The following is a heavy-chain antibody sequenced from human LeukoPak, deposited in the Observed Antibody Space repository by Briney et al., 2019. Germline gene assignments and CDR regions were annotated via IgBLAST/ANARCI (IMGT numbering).Heavy chain of an antibody. CDR2: ISGSAGST. J-gene: IGHJ4*02. V-gene: IGHV3-23*01. CDR3: VRDPSGSAFAFDS. D-gene: IGHD3-3*02. CDR1: GFTFSSYA. Sequence: GGSLRLSCAASGFTFSSYAMSWVRQAPGKGLEWVSAISGSAGSTYYADSVKGRFTISRDNSEDTLYLQMNSLRAEDTAVYYCVRDPSGSAFAFDSWGQGALVTVSS.